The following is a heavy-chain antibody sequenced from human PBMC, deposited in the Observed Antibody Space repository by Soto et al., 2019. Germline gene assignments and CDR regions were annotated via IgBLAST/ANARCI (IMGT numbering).Heavy chain of an antibody. Sequence: QVQLVESGGGVVQPGRSLRLSCAASGFTFSNYGMHWVRQAPGKGLEWVAVIWYDGSNKYYVDSVKGRFTISRDNSENTLYLQLTSLRAEYTAVYYCAREDTMTTSGWFFDFWGRGTLVTVSS. CDR2: IWYDGSNK. CDR3: AREDTMTTSGWFFDF. D-gene: IGHD4-17*01. CDR1: GFTFSNYG. J-gene: IGHJ2*01. V-gene: IGHV3-33*01.